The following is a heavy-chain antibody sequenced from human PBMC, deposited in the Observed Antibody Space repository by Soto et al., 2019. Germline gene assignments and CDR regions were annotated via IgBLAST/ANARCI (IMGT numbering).Heavy chain of an antibody. CDR2: ISYDGSNK. CDR3: AKDWDIVVVTAIRYGMDV. J-gene: IGHJ6*02. CDR1: GFTFSSYG. D-gene: IGHD2-21*02. V-gene: IGHV3-30*18. Sequence: QVQLVESEGGVVQPGRSPRLSCAASGFTFSSYGIHWVRQAPGKGLEWVAVISYDGSNKYYADSVKGRFTISRDNSKNTLYLQMNSLRAEDTAVYYCAKDWDIVVVTAIRYGMDVWGQGTTVTVSS.